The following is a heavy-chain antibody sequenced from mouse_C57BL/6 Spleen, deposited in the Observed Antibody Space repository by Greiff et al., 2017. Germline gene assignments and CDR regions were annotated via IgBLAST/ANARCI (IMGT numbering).Heavy chain of an antibody. CDR1: GYTFTSYW. V-gene: IGHV1-64*01. CDR2: IHPNSGST. D-gene: IGHD1-1*01. CDR3: ARGPIITTVVAPLDY. J-gene: IGHJ2*01. Sequence: QVQLQQPGAELVKPGASVKLSCKASGYTFTSYWMHWVKQRPGQGLEWIGMIHPNSGSTNYNEKFKSKATLTVDKSSSTAYMQLSSLTSEDSAVYYCARGPIITTVVAPLDYWGQGTPSTVSS.